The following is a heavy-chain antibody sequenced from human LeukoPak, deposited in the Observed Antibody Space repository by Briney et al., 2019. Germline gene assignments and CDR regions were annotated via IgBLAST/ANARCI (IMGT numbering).Heavy chain of an antibody. J-gene: IGHJ3*02. CDR2: ISSSSDYI. D-gene: IGHD2-2*01. Sequence: GGSLRLSCAASGFTFSSYSMNWVRQAPGKGLEWVSSISSSSDYIYYADSVKGRFTISRDNAKDSLYLQMNSLRAEDTAVYYCARGTNNAFDIWGQGTIVTVSS. CDR3: ARGTNNAFDI. V-gene: IGHV3-21*01. CDR1: GFTFSSYS.